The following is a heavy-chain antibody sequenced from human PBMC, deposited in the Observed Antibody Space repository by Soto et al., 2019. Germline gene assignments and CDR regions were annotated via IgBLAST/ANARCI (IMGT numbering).Heavy chain of an antibody. V-gene: IGHV3-73*01. Sequence: PGVSLRLSCAGSGFNFSSSAIHWVRQASGKGLEWVGRIRSRANNYATSSAASVKGRFKFSRDDSKNTAYLQWSSLKASDTAMYYCARRDYYDSSYYYYGMDVWGQGTTVTVSS. CDR3: ARRDYYDSSYYYYGMDV. CDR1: GFNFSSSA. D-gene: IGHD3-22*01. CDR2: IRSRANNYAT. J-gene: IGHJ6*02.